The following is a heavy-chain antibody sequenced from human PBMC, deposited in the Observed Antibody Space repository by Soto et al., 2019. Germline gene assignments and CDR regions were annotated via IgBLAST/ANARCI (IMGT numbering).Heavy chain of an antibody. D-gene: IGHD5-12*01. CDR2: IIPVYGIA. V-gene: IGHV1-69*01. CDR3: ATSHGYSGYNLDY. J-gene: IGHJ4*02. Sequence: QVRLVQSGAEVKKPGSSMKVSCKASGGTFFREAISWVRQAPRQGPEWMGGIIPVYGIAVYAQKFQDRLTISADDSTNTGYMELSSLRNNDTAVYYCATSHGYSGYNLDYWGQGTLVTVSS. CDR1: GGTFFREA.